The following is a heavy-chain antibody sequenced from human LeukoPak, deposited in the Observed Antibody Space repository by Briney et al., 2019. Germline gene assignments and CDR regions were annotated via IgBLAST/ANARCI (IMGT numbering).Heavy chain of an antibody. J-gene: IGHJ6*02. Sequence: PGRSLRLSCAASGFTFSSYGIHWVRQAPGKGLEWVAVISYDGSNKYYADSVRGRFTISRDNSKNTLYLQMNSLRAEDTAVYYCAKDIVVVPAAIGYYYHYGMDVWGQGTTVTVSS. CDR3: AKDIVVVPAAIGYYYHYGMDV. D-gene: IGHD2-2*01. CDR2: ISYDGSNK. CDR1: GFTFSSYG. V-gene: IGHV3-30*18.